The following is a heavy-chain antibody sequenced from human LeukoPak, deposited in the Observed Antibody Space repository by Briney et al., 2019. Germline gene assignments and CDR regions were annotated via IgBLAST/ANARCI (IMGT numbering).Heavy chain of an antibody. CDR1: GYTFTSYD. J-gene: IGHJ1*01. CDR2: MNPNSGNT. V-gene: IGHV1-8*01. Sequence: GASVKVSCKASGYTFTSYDINWVRQATGQGLEWMGWMNPNSGNTGYAQKFQGRVTMARNTSISTAYMELSSLRSEDTAVYYCASSAWDSSGYAQHWGQGTLVTVSS. CDR3: ASSAWDSSGYAQH. D-gene: IGHD3-22*01.